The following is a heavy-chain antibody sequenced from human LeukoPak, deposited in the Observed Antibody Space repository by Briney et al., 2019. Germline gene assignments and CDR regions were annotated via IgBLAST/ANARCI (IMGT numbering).Heavy chain of an antibody. CDR2: INHSGST. CDR1: GGSFSGYY. J-gene: IGHJ4*02. D-gene: IGHD2-21*02. V-gene: IGHV4-34*01. Sequence: SETLSLSCAVYGGSFSGYYWRWIRQPPGKGLEWIGEINHSGSTKYNPSLKSRVTISVDTSKTQFSLKVTSVTAADTAVYYCAGGPVTALELFYYWGQGTLATVSS. CDR3: AGGPVTALELFYY.